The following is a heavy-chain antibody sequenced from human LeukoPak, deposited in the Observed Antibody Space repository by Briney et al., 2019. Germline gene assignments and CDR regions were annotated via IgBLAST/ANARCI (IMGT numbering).Heavy chain of an antibody. Sequence: ASVKVSCKASGYTFTNYAINWVRQAPGQGLEWMGWINTNTGNPTYAQGFTGRFVFSLDTSVSTAYLQISSLKAEDTALYYCARDPPWALGAFDIWGQGTMVTVSS. J-gene: IGHJ3*02. D-gene: IGHD1-26*01. V-gene: IGHV7-4-1*02. CDR2: INTNTGNP. CDR1: GYTFTNYA. CDR3: ARDPPWALGAFDI.